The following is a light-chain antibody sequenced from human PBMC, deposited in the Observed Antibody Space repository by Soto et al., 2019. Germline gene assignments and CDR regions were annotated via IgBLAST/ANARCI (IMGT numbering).Light chain of an antibody. J-gene: IGLJ2*01. V-gene: IGLV2-14*01. CDR2: EVR. CDR1: MRDVGAYNL. CDR3: CSYTSKSTLI. Sequence: QSALTQPASVSGSPGQSITISCAGTMRDVGAYNLVSWYQQHPGRAPQIIIYEVRNRPSGISFRFSGSKSGNTASLTISGLQAEDEADYYCCSYTSKSTLIFGGGTKVTVL.